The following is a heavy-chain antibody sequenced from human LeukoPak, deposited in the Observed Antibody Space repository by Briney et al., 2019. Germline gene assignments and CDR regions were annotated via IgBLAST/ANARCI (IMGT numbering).Heavy chain of an antibody. D-gene: IGHD2-2*01. CDR2: IDPSDSYT. Sequence: GESLRISCKGSGYSFTSYWNSWGRQMPGKGVGGMGRIDPSDSYTNYSPSFQGHVTISADKSISTAYLQWSSLKASDTAMYYCARLGDDCSSTSCPDDWGQGTLVTVSS. J-gene: IGHJ4*02. CDR1: GYSFTSYW. V-gene: IGHV5-10-1*01. CDR3: ARLGDDCSSTSCPDD.